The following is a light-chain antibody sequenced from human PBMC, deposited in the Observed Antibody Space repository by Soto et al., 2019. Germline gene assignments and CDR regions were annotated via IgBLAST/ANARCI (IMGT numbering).Light chain of an antibody. CDR3: SAYRRGSTVV. CDR2: EVT. CDR1: ISDVGGYNY. V-gene: IGLV2-14*01. J-gene: IGLJ2*01. Sequence: QSALTQPASVSGSPGQSITISCTGTISDVGGYNYVSWYQQFSGKAPTLIIYEVTNRPSGISNRFSGSKSGETASLTISGLRAEDEADYYCSAYRRGSTVVFGGGTKLTVL.